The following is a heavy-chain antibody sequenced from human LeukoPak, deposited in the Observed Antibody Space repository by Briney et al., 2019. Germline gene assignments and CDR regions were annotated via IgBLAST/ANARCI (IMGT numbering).Heavy chain of an antibody. D-gene: IGHD5-18*01. CDR2: INPNSGGT. Sequence: GASVKVSCKASGYTFTSYGISWVRQAPGQGLEWMGWINPNSGGTNYAQKFQGRVTMTRDTSISTAYMELSRLRSDDTAVYYCARIKQLWLRRWFDPWGQGTLVTVSS. CDR3: ARIKQLWLRRWFDP. V-gene: IGHV1-2*02. CDR1: GYTFTSYG. J-gene: IGHJ5*02.